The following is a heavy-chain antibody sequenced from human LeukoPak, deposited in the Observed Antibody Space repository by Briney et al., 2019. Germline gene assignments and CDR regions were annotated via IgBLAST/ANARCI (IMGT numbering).Heavy chain of an antibody. V-gene: IGHV3-7*01. D-gene: IGHD5-24*01. CDR2: IKQDGSEK. J-gene: IGHJ6*02. Sequence: PGGSLRLSCAASGFTFSSYAMSWVRQAPGKGLEWVANIKQDGSEKYYVDSVKGRFTISRDNAKNSLYLQMNSLRAEDTAVYYCALLDGDYYYYYGMDVWGQGTTVTVSS. CDR3: ALLDGDYYYYYGMDV. CDR1: GFTFSSYA.